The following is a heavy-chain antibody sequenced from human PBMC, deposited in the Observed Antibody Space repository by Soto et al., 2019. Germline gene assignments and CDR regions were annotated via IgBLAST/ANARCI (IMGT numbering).Heavy chain of an antibody. CDR1: GFPFSAFG. CDR2: ISSDGSKK. J-gene: IGHJ4*02. Sequence: AGGSLRLSFAASGFPFSAFGLHWVRQAPGKGPEWVAVISSDGSKKIYSDSVQGRFTISRDNLKNTLQLQMNSLRPADTAVYYCAATSHWGQGTLVTVSS. CDR3: AATSH. V-gene: IGHV3-30*03.